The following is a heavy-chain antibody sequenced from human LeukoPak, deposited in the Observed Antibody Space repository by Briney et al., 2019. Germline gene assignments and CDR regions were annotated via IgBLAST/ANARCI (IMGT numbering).Heavy chain of an antibody. D-gene: IGHD5-12*01. CDR2: IYYSGST. V-gene: IGHV4-59*01. Sequence: SGTPSPTCPVSGGSISSYYWGWVREPPGEGLEWIGYIYYSGSTNYNPSLKSRVTISVDTSKNQFSLKLSSVTAADTAVYYCARGKWHYYFDYWGQGTLVTVSS. CDR1: GGSISSYY. J-gene: IGHJ4*02. CDR3: ARGKWHYYFDY.